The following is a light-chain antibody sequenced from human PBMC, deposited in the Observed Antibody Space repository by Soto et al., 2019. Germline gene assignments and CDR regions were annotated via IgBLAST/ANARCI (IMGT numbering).Light chain of an antibody. CDR2: WAS. Sequence: DIVMTQSPDSLAVSLGARATINCKSSQSVLYSSNNKNYLASYQQKPGQPPKLLIYWASTRESGVPDRFSGSGSGPDFTLTISSLQAEDVAVYYCQQYYSTLSYTFGQGPKLELK. J-gene: IGKJ2*01. V-gene: IGKV4-1*01. CDR3: QQYYSTLSYT. CDR1: QSVLYSSNNKNY.